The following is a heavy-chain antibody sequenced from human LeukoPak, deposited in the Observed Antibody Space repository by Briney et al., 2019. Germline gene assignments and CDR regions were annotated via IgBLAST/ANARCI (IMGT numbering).Heavy chain of an antibody. CDR3: APTAEAYTSWWKV. Sequence: ASVKVSCKASGYKFTDDYMHWVRQAPGQGLEFMGWTNPDSGFTNYAQKFKGGVTMTRDTSISTAYLEVRSLTSDDTAVYYCAPTAEAYTSWWKVWGQGTLVTVSS. CDR2: TNPDSGFT. J-gene: IGHJ4*02. V-gene: IGHV1-2*02. D-gene: IGHD3-16*01. CDR1: GYKFTDDY.